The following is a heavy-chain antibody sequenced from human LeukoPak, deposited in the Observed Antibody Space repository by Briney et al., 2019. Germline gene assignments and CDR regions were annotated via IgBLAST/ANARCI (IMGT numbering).Heavy chain of an antibody. J-gene: IGHJ5*02. V-gene: IGHV3-33*01. D-gene: IGHD2-2*01. Sequence: GGSLRLSCAASGFTFNSYGMFWVRQAPGKGLEWVAFIWPDGSNKLYGDSVKGRFTISRDNSKNTVYLQMNSLRAEDTAVYYCARDYCRTTSCLEPWGQGTLVTVSS. CDR2: IWPDGSNK. CDR1: GFTFNSYG. CDR3: ARDYCRTTSCLEP.